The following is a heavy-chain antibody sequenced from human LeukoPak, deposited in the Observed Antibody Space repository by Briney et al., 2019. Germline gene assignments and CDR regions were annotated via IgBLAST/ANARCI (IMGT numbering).Heavy chain of an antibody. CDR2: MNPNSGNT. D-gene: IGHD2-15*01. CDR3: ARGRDCSGGNCWIDY. CDR1: GYTFTSYD. V-gene: IGHV1-8*01. Sequence: GASVKVSCKASGYTFTSYDINWGRQAAGQGLEWMGWMNPNSGNTGYAQKFQGRVTMTRKTSISTAYMELSSLRSEDTAVYYCARGRDCSGGNCWIDYWGQGTLVTVSS. J-gene: IGHJ4*02.